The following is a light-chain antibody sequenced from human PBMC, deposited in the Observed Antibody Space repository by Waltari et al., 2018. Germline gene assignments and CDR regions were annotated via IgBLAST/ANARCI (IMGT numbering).Light chain of an antibody. CDR3: QQSFTTLWT. CDR1: QRISVY. Sequence: DIQMTQSPSTLSASVGDRVTISCRAGQRISVYLNWYQQKHGEAPKLLIHGATTLENGVPTRFSGSGSGTDFTLTISTLQPEDFATYYCQQSFTTLWTFGQGTEVEIK. V-gene: IGKV1-39*01. CDR2: GAT. J-gene: IGKJ1*01.